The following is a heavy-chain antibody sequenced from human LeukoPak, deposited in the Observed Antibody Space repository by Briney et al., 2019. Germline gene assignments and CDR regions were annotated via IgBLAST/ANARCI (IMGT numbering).Heavy chain of an antibody. V-gene: IGHV4-4*07. Sequence: SETLSLTCSVSGGSLSTYYWSWIRQSAGKGLEWIGRIYKSGSSNYNPSLKSRVSMSVDSSKNHFSLNLTSVTAEDTAVYYCARCGSYCLDYWGQGTLVTVSS. CDR2: IYKSGSS. J-gene: IGHJ4*02. D-gene: IGHD1-26*01. CDR1: GGSLSTYY. CDR3: ARCGSYCLDY.